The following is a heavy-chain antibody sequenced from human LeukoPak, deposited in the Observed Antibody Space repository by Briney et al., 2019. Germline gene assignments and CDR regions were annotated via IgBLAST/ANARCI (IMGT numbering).Heavy chain of an antibody. CDR2: INPNSGGT. D-gene: IGHD3-22*01. CDR3: ARDSVVTRPPSYMDV. CDR1: GYTFTGYY. J-gene: IGHJ6*03. Sequence: GASVKVSCKASGYTFTGYYMHWVRQAPGQGLEWMGWINPNSGGTNYAQKFQGRVTMTRDTSISTAYMELSRLRSDDTAVYYCARDSVVTRPPSYMDVWGKGTTVTVSS. V-gene: IGHV1-2*02.